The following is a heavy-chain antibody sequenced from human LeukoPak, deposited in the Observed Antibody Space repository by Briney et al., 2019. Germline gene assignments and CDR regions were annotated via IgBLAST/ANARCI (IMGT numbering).Heavy chain of an antibody. Sequence: PGRSLRLSCAASVFTFSSYAMHWVRQAPGKGLEWVAVISYDGSNKYYADSVKGRFTISRDNSKNTLYLQMNSLRAEDTAVYYCARLPYSSSWYRDYWGQGTLVTVSS. CDR3: ARLPYSSSWYRDY. CDR2: ISYDGSNK. D-gene: IGHD6-13*01. CDR1: VFTFSSYA. J-gene: IGHJ4*02. V-gene: IGHV3-30-3*01.